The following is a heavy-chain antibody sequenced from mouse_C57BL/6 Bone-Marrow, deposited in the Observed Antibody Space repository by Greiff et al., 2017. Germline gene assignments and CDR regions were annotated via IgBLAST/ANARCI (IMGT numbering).Heavy chain of an antibody. Sequence: EVMLVESGGDLVKPGGSLKLSCAASGFTFSSYGMSWVRQTPDKRLAWVATIRSGGSYTYYPDSVKGRFTITRDNTKNTLYLQMSSLKSEDTAMYYCAGYYYGRGDYWGQGTSVTVSS. CDR3: AGYYYGRGDY. D-gene: IGHD1-1*01. V-gene: IGHV5-6*01. CDR2: IRSGGSYT. CDR1: GFTFSSYG. J-gene: IGHJ4*01.